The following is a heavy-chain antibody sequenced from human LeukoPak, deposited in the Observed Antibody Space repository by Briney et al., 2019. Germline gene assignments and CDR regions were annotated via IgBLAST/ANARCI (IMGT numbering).Heavy chain of an antibody. CDR1: GSTFTSYW. D-gene: IGHD6-19*01. V-gene: IGHV5-51*01. CDR3: ARQRRSSGWPNDY. CDR2: IYPDDSDT. J-gene: IGHJ4*02. Sequence: GESLKISCQGSGSTFTSYWIAWVRQLPGKGREWMGIIYPDDSDTRYSPSFQGQVTITAEKSISTAYLQCSSLKASDNAMYYCARQRRSSGWPNDYWGQGTLVTVSS.